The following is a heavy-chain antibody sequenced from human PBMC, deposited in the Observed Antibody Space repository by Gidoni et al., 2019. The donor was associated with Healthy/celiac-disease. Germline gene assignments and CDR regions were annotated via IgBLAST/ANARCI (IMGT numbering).Heavy chain of an antibody. CDR2: FDPEDGET. J-gene: IGHJ3*02. CDR1: GYTLTDLS. CDR3: ATKGACSVVVPAAIEWAFDI. D-gene: IGHD2-2*01. V-gene: IGHV1-24*01. Sequence: QVPLVQSGAEVKKPGAPVKVSCKVSGYTLTDLSIPWVRQAPGKGLEWMGGFDPEDGETIYAQKCQGRVTMTEDTSTDTAYMALSSLRSEDTAVYYCATKGACSVVVPAAIEWAFDIWGQGTMVTVSS.